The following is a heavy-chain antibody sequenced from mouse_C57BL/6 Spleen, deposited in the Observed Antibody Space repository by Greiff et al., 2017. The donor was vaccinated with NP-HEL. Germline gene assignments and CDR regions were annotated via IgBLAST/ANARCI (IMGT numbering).Heavy chain of an antibody. CDR3: ARGITTVVANLYWYFDV. CDR1: GYTFTSYG. CDR2: IYPRSGNT. D-gene: IGHD1-1*01. Sequence: VQLQQSGAELARPGASVKLSCKASGYTFTSYGISWVKQRTGQGLEWFGEIYPRSGNTYYNEKFKGKATLTADKSSSTAYMELRSLTSEDSAVYFCARGITTVVANLYWYFDVWGTGTTVTVSS. J-gene: IGHJ1*03. V-gene: IGHV1-81*01.